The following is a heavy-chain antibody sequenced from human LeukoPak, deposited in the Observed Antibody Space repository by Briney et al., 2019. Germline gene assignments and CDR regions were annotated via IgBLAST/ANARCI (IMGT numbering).Heavy chain of an antibody. V-gene: IGHV4-34*01. CDR1: GESFSGYY. D-gene: IGHD6-6*01. J-gene: IGHJ6*03. Sequence: SETLSLTCAVYGESFSGYYWRWIRQPPGRGLEWIGEINHSGSTNYNPSLRSRVTISVDTSKNQFSLKLSSVTAADTAIYYCARDFSSSSTVYYYYYMDVWGKGTTVTVSS. CDR2: INHSGST. CDR3: ARDFSSSSTVYYYYYMDV.